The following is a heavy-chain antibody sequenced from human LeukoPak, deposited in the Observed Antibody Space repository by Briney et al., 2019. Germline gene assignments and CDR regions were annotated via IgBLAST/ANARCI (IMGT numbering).Heavy chain of an antibody. V-gene: IGHV3-23*01. D-gene: IGHD2-15*01. CDR1: GFTFSSSA. Sequence: EALRLSCAASGFTFSSSAMSSVRQAPGKGLEWVSAISNNGGYTYYADSVQGRFTISRDNSKSTLCLQMNSLRAEDTAVYYCAKQLGYCSDGSCYFPYWGQGTLVTVSS. CDR3: AKQLGYCSDGSCYFPY. CDR2: ISNNGGYT. J-gene: IGHJ4*02.